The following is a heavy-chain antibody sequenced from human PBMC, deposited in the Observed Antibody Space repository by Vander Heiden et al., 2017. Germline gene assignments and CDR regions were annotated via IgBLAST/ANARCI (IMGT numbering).Heavy chain of an antibody. Sequence: QVQLVESGGVVVQPGRSLILSCAASGFTLRGDGMRWVRQAPGKGLGGVAVIWYDGSNKYYADSVKGRFTISRDNSKNTLYLQRNSLRAEDTAVYYCARDPVEMATMGAFDIWGQGTMVTVSS. CDR3: ARDPVEMATMGAFDI. CDR2: IWYDGSNK. V-gene: IGHV3-33*01. D-gene: IGHD5-12*01. CDR1: GFTLRGDG. J-gene: IGHJ3*02.